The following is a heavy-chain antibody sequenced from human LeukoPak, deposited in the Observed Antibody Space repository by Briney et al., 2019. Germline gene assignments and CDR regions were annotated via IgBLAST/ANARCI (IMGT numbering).Heavy chain of an antibody. Sequence: ASVKVSCKASGYTFTGYAIHWARQAPGQGLEWMGWINPEKRDTGYAHKFQGRVTMTSDTSISTAYMELSSLRSDDTAVYYCAKKVRGPSPPLDFWGQGTLVTVSS. CDR2: INPEKRDT. V-gene: IGHV1-2*02. D-gene: IGHD5-12*01. CDR1: GYTFTGYA. J-gene: IGHJ4*02. CDR3: AKKVRGPSPPLDF.